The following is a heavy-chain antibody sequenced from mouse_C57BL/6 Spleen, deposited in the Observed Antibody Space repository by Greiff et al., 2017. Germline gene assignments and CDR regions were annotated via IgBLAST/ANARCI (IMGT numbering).Heavy chain of an antibody. Sequence: EVQGVESGGGLVQPGGSLKLSCAASGFTFSDYYMYWVRQTPEKRLEWVAYISNGGGSTYYPDTVKGRFTISRDNAKNTLYLQMSRLKSEDTAMYYCARHEGYGNYVGAMDYWGQGTSVTVSS. J-gene: IGHJ4*01. CDR3: ARHEGYGNYVGAMDY. D-gene: IGHD2-1*01. CDR1: GFTFSDYY. CDR2: ISNGGGST. V-gene: IGHV5-12*01.